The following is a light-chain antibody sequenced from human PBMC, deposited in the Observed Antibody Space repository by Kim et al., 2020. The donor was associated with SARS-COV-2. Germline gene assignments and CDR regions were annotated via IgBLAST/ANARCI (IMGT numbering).Light chain of an antibody. CDR3: QTWGTGIVV. V-gene: IGLV4-69*01. CDR2: LNSDGSH. CDR1: SGHSSYA. Sequence: QPVLTQSPSASASLGASVKHTCTLSSGHSSYAIAWHQQQPEKGPRYLMKLNSDGSHSKGDGIPDRFSGSSSGAERYLTISSLQSEDEADYYCQTWGTGIVVFGGGTQLTVL. J-gene: IGLJ2*01.